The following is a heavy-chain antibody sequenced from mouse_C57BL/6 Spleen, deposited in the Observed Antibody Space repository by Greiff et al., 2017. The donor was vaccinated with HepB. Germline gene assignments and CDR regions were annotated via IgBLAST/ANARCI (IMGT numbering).Heavy chain of an antibody. CDR1: GFTFSSYA. CDR2: ISDGGSYT. CDR3: ARDLSWDGVYYFDY. J-gene: IGHJ2*01. V-gene: IGHV5-4*01. D-gene: IGHD4-1*01. Sequence: EVKVVESGGGLVKPGGSLKLSCAASGFTFSSYAMSWVRQTPEKRLEWVATISDGGSYTYYPDNVKGRFTISRDNAKNNLYLQMSHLKSEDTAMYYCARDLSWDGVYYFDYWGQGTTLTVSS.